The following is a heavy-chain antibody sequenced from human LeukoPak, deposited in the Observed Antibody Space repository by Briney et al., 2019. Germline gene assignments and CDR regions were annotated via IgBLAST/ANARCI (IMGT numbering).Heavy chain of an antibody. J-gene: IGHJ5*02. CDR2: IYYSGST. CDR1: GGSISSSSYY. D-gene: IGHD3-10*01. CDR3: ARGRMVRRWFDP. Sequence: SETLSLTCTVSGGSISSSSYYWGWIRQPPGKGLEWIGNIYYSGSTYYNPSLKSRVTISVDPSKNQFSLKLRSVTAADTAVYYCARGRMVRRWFDPWGQGTLVTVSS. V-gene: IGHV4-39*07.